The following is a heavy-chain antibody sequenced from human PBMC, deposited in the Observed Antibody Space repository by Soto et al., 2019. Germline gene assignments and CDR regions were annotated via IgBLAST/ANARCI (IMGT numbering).Heavy chain of an antibody. CDR3: ASGTNGAFFVY. CDR1: GFTFSDY. CDR2: ISSRSSTI. J-gene: IGHJ4*02. Sequence: QVQLVESGGGLVKPGGSLRLSCAASGFTFSDYMSWIRQAPGKGLEWVSYISSRSSTIFYADSVKGRFTISRDNVKNSLCLQMNSLRAEDTAVYYCASGTNGAFFVYWGQGILVTVSS. V-gene: IGHV3-11*01. D-gene: IGHD2-8*01.